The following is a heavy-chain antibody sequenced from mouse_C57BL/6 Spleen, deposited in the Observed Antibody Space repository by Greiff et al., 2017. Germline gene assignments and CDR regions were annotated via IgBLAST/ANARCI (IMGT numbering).Heavy chain of an antibody. J-gene: IGHJ4*01. D-gene: IGHD2-2*01. V-gene: IGHV1-4*01. Sequence: VKLMESGAELARPGASVKMSCKASGYTFTSYTMHWVKQRPGQGLEWIGYINPSSGYTKYNQKFKDKATLTADKSSSTAYMQLSSLTSEDSAVYYCAIYYGYDKDAMDYWGQGTSVTVSS. CDR2: INPSSGYT. CDR1: GYTFTSYT. CDR3: AIYYGYDKDAMDY.